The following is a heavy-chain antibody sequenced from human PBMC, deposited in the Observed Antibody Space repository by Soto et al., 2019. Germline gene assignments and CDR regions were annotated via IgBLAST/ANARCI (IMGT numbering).Heavy chain of an antibody. J-gene: IGHJ4*02. CDR2: ISYDGSNK. CDR1: GFTFSSYG. V-gene: IGHV3-30*18. D-gene: IGHD3-10*01. Sequence: GGSLRLSCAASGFTFSSYGMHWVRQAPGKGLEWVAVISYDGSNKYYADSVKGRFTISRDNSKKTLYPQMNSLRAEDTAVYYCAKDKRFGELFQYYFDYWGPGTMVTV. CDR3: AKDKRFGELFQYYFDY.